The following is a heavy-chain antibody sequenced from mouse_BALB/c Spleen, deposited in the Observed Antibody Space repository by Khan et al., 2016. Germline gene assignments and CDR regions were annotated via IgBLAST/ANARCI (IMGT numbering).Heavy chain of an antibody. Sequence: QVQLKQSGPGILQPSQTLSLTCSFSEFSLSTSGMGVSWLRQPSGKGLEWLAHIYWGDDKSYNPTLKSRLTISKSTSHNLVFLKITSVDTAATATYYCSAYDGFAYWGQGTLVTVSS. D-gene: IGHD2-3*01. CDR1: EFSLSTSGMG. CDR2: IYWGDDK. V-gene: IGHV8-12*01. CDR3: SAYDGFAY. J-gene: IGHJ3*01.